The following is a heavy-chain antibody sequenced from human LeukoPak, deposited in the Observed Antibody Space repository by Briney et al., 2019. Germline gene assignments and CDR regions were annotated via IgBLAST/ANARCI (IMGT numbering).Heavy chain of an antibody. D-gene: IGHD6-13*01. Sequence: SETLSLTCGVYGGSFSGHYWSWIRQPPGKGLVWIGEINQSASTIYNPSLKSRVTISVDTSKIQFSLKLSSVAAADTAVYYCARGHPYSSSWYGDAFDIWGQGTMVTVSS. V-gene: IGHV4-34*01. CDR3: ARGHPYSSSWYGDAFDI. CDR2: INQSAST. J-gene: IGHJ3*02. CDR1: GGSFSGHY.